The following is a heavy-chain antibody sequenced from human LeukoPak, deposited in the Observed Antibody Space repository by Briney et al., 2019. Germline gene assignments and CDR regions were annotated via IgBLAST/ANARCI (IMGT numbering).Heavy chain of an antibody. Sequence: GGSLRLSCAASGFTFSSYWMHWVRQAPGKGLVWVSRINSAGNSISYADSVKGRFTISRDNAKNTLYLQVNSLRAEDTAVYYCTRSYYYDSSRDYWGQGTLVTVSS. J-gene: IGHJ4*02. CDR1: GFTFSSYW. CDR3: TRSYYYDSSRDY. V-gene: IGHV3-74*01. D-gene: IGHD3-22*01. CDR2: INSAGNSI.